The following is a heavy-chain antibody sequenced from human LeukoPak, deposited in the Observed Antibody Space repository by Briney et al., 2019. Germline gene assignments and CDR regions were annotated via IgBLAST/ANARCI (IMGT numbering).Heavy chain of an antibody. J-gene: IGHJ4*02. CDR1: GFTFSTYN. V-gene: IGHV3-21*01. Sequence: SGGSLRLSCAASGFTFSTYNMNWVRQAPGKGLEWVSFISSSSSYIYYADSVKGRFTISRDNAKNSLYLQMNSLRAEDTAVYYCARDLRSSGYYAFDYWGQGTLVTVSS. CDR2: ISSSSSYI. CDR3: ARDLRSSGYYAFDY. D-gene: IGHD3-22*01.